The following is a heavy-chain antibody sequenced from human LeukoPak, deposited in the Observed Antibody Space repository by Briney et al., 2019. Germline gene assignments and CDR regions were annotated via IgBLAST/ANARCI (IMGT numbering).Heavy chain of an antibody. CDR1: GFTFSSYA. D-gene: IGHD3-10*02. CDR2: ISYDGSNK. V-gene: IGHV3-30*04. J-gene: IGHJ4*02. CDR3: ARDDLFGELLSNFDY. Sequence: GGSLRRSGAAAGFTFSSYAMHRVRQAPGQGLEWVAVISYDGSNKYYADSVKGRFTISRDNSKTTLYLQMNSLRAEDTAVYYCARDDLFGELLSNFDYWGQGTLVTVFS.